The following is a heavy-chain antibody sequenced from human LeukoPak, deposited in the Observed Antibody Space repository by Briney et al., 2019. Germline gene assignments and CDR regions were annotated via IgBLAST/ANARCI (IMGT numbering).Heavy chain of an antibody. CDR3: ASRVTANSVFDY. CDR1: GYTFTSYY. V-gene: IGHV1-46*01. D-gene: IGHD2-21*02. CDR2: INPSAGST. Sequence: ASVQVSCKASGYTFTSYYIHWVRQAPGQGLEWMGIINPSAGSTTFAQDFQGRVTMTRDMSTSAVYMEPSSLRSEDTAIYYCASRVTANSVFDYWGQGTLVTVSS. J-gene: IGHJ4*02.